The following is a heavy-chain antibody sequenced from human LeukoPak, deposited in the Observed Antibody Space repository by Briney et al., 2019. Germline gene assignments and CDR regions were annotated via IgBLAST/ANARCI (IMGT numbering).Heavy chain of an antibody. CDR1: GYTFSDYS. V-gene: IGHV3-30-3*01. J-gene: IGHJ6*02. D-gene: IGHD3-10*01. CDR2: ISYDGSNK. Sequence: GGSLRLSCTASGYTFSDYSMHWVRQAPGKGLEWVAVISYDGSNKYYADSVKGRFTISRDNSKNTLYLQMNSLRAEDTAVYYCAREYGSGSYYYYYYGMDVWGQGTTVTVSS. CDR3: AREYGSGSYYYYYYGMDV.